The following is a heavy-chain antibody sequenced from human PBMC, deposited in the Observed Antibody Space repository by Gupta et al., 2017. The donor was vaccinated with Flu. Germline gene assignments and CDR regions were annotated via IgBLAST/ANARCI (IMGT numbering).Heavy chain of an antibody. Sequence: EVQLLDSGGGLVQPGGSLRLSCAASGFTFSNYAMSWVRQAPGKGLEWVSGISGSGDSTHYADSVKGRFTISRDNSKDTLYLQMNSLRAEDTAVYYCAKARSSTTTSCSNYWGQGTLVTVSS. CDR2: ISGSGDST. CDR1: GFTFSNYA. V-gene: IGHV3-23*01. D-gene: IGHD2-2*01. J-gene: IGHJ4*02. CDR3: AKARSSTTTSCSNY.